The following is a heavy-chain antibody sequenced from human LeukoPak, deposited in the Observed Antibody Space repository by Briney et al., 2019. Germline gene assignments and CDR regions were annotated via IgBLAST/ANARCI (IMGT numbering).Heavy chain of an antibody. CDR3: AKDRRPYSSSWYELVNWFDP. V-gene: IGHV3-9*01. J-gene: IGHJ5*02. CDR1: GFTFDDYA. Sequence: GGSLRLSCAASGFTFDDYAMHWVRQAPGKGLEWVSGISWNSGSIGYADSVKGRFTISRDNAKNSLYLQMNSLRAGDTALYYCAKDRRPYSSSWYELVNWFDPWGQGTLVTVSS. CDR2: ISWNSGSI. D-gene: IGHD6-13*01.